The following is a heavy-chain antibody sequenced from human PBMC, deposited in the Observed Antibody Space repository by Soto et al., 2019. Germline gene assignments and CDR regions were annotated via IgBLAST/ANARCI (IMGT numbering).Heavy chain of an antibody. CDR3: ARTYNWNSEGFDH. V-gene: IGHV1-18*04. CDR1: GYPFVTYA. D-gene: IGHD1-7*01. Sequence: ASVKVSCKASGYPFVTYAITWVRQAPGQGLEWVGWISTNSGNTYYAQNFQGRVTLTTDTSTTTAYMEFRSLTSDDTAIYYCARTYNWNSEGFDHWGQGTLVTVSS. J-gene: IGHJ4*02. CDR2: ISTNSGNT.